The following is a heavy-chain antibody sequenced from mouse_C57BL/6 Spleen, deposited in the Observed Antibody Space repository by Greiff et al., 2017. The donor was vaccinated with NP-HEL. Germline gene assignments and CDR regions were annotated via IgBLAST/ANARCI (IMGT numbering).Heavy chain of an antibody. D-gene: IGHD1-1*01. CDR2: ILPGSGST. Sequence: QVQLQQSGAELMKPGASVKLSCKATGYTFTGYWIEWVKQRPGHGLEWIGEILPGSGSTNYNEKFKGKATFTADTSSNTAYMQLSSLTTEDSAIYYCARNKGTSYGSSYVWYFDVWGTGTTVTVSS. CDR3: ARNKGTSYGSSYVWYFDV. CDR1: GYTFTGYW. J-gene: IGHJ1*03. V-gene: IGHV1-9*01.